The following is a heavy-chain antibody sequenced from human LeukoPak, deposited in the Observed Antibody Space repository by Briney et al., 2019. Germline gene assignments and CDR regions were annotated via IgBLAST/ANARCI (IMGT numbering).Heavy chain of an antibody. V-gene: IGHV1-8*03. CDR1: GYTFTSYD. Sequence: ASVKVSCKASGYTFTSYDINWVRRATGQGLEWMGWMNPNSGNTGYAQKFQGRVTITRNTSISTAYMELSSLRSEDTAVYYCARVTYYYGSGSYYMEGNAFDTWGQGTMVTVSS. CDR2: MNPNSGNT. CDR3: ARVTYYYGSGSYYMEGNAFDT. D-gene: IGHD3-10*01. J-gene: IGHJ3*02.